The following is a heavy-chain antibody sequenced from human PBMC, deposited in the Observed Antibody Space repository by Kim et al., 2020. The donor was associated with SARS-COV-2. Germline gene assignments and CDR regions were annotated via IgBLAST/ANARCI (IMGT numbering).Heavy chain of an antibody. CDR3: TRLGAVTGSGY. V-gene: IGHV3-73*01. Sequence: TAIAASVAGRFIISRDDSKNMAYLQMNSLKTEDTAVYYCTRLGAVTGSGYWGQGILVTVSS. D-gene: IGHD4-4*01. J-gene: IGHJ4*02. CDR2: T.